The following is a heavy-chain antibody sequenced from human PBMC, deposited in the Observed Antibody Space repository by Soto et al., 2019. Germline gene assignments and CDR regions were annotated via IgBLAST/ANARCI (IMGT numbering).Heavy chain of an antibody. D-gene: IGHD2-21*02. J-gene: IGHJ3*02. CDR2: IKQDGSEK. V-gene: IGHV3-7*03. CDR3: ARGEHIVVVTGAFDI. CDR1: EFTFSSYW. Sequence: PGGSLRLSCAASEFTFSSYWMSWVRQAPGKGLEWVANIKQDGSEKYYVDSVKGRFTISRDNARNSLYLQMNSLRAEDTAVYYCARGEHIVVVTGAFDIWGQGTMVTVSS.